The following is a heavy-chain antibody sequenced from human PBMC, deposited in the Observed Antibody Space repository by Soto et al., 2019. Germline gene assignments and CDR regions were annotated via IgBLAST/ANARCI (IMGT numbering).Heavy chain of an antibody. CDR3: SRDVVVGAKALNY. Sequence: PGGSLRLSCAASGFTVSNYLMTWVRQSPGKGLEWVANIKEDGSEKHYVDSVKGRFTISRDNAKNSLYLQMNSLRVEDTAVYFCSRDVVVGAKALNYWGQGALVTVSS. J-gene: IGHJ4*02. V-gene: IGHV3-7*01. D-gene: IGHD2-15*01. CDR2: IKEDGSEK. CDR1: GFTVSNYL.